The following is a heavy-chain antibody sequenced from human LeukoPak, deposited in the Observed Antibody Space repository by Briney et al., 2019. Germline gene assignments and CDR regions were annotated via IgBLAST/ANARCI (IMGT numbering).Heavy chain of an antibody. J-gene: IGHJ4*02. CDR2: VHSSVGT. D-gene: IGHD5-18*01. CDR1: GGSMNTYY. Sequence: PSETLSLTCTVSGGSMNTYYWTWIRPTAGGGLEWIGQVHSSVGTTYNPSLRSRVSLSLDTSKNHFSLRLASVTAADTAVYFCARERDHGYSYGHVLDFWGQGIPVTVSS. V-gene: IGHV4-4*07. CDR3: ARERDHGYSYGHVLDF.